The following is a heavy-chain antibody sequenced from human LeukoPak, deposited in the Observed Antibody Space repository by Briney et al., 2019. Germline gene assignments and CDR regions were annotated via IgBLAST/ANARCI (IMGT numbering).Heavy chain of an antibody. V-gene: IGHV3-30-3*01. Sequence: GGSLRLSCAASGFTFSSYAMHWVRQAPGKGLEWVAVISYDGSNKYYADSVKGRFTISRDNSKNTLYLQMNSLGVEDTAMYYCAREISITMIVVDPIWGQGTLVTVSS. CDR3: AREISITMIVVDPI. D-gene: IGHD3-22*01. CDR1: GFTFSSYA. CDR2: ISYDGSNK. J-gene: IGHJ4*02.